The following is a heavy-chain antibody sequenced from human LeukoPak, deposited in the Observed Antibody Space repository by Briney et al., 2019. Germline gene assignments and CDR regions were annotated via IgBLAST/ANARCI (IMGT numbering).Heavy chain of an antibody. D-gene: IGHD5-24*01. V-gene: IGHV4-39*01. CDR3: GGAAVKRWLRTGPDY. CDR2: IYYSGST. CDR1: GGSISSSSYY. Sequence: SETLSLTCTVSGGSISSSSYYWGWIRQPPGKGLEWIGSIYYSGSTYYNPSLKSRVTISVDTSKNQFSLKLSSVTAADTAVYYGGGAAVKRWLRTGPDYWGQGTLVSVSS. J-gene: IGHJ4*02.